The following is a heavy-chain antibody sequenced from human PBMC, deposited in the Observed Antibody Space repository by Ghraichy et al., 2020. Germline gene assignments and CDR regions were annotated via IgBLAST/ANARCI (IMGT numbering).Heavy chain of an antibody. Sequence: ASVKVSCKASGYTFTGYYMHWVRQAPGQVLEWMGWINPNSGGTNYAQKFQGRVTMTRDTSISTAYMELSRLRSDDTAVYYCASGRNDYGDSYAFDIWGQGTMVTVSS. CDR2: INPNSGGT. J-gene: IGHJ3*02. CDR1: GYTFTGYY. D-gene: IGHD4-17*01. CDR3: ASGRNDYGDSYAFDI. V-gene: IGHV1-2*02.